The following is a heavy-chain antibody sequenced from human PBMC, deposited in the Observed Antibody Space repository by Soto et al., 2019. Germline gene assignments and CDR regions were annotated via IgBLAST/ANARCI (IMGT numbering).Heavy chain of an antibody. V-gene: IGHV1-69*13. CDR1: GGTFSSYA. Sequence: SVKVSCKASGGTFSSYAISWVRQAPGQGLEWMGGIIPIFGTANYAQKFQGRVTITADESTSTAYMELSSLRSEDTAVYYCAREACSGGSCYTCYYGMDVWGQGTTVTV. CDR2: IIPIFGTA. J-gene: IGHJ6*02. CDR3: AREACSGGSCYTCYYGMDV. D-gene: IGHD2-15*01.